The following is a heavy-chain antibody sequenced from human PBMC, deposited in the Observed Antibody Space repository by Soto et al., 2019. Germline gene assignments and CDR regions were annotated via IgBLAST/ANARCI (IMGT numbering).Heavy chain of an antibody. J-gene: IGHJ4*02. V-gene: IGHV4-59*01. Sequence: KSSETLSLTCTVSGGSITNYYWSWIRQPPGKGLEWVGSAHYSGSTHYNPSLKSRLTTSVDTSKNQISLNLTSVTAADTAVYYCARRGLGARFDYWGQGTLVTVSS. CDR3: ARRGLGARFDY. CDR2: AHYSGST. CDR1: GGSITNYY. D-gene: IGHD1-26*01.